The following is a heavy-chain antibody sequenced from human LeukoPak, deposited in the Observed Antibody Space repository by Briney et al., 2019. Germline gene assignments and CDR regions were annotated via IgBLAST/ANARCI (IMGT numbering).Heavy chain of an antibody. Sequence: SETLSLTCAVYGGSFSGYYWSWIRQPPGKGLEWIGEINHSGSTNYNPSLKSRVTISVDTSKNQFSLKLSSVTAADTAVYYCARSEAYYYGSVDYWGQGTLVTVSS. J-gene: IGHJ4*02. CDR2: INHSGST. CDR3: ARSEAYYYGSVDY. V-gene: IGHV4-34*01. D-gene: IGHD3-10*01. CDR1: GGSFSGYY.